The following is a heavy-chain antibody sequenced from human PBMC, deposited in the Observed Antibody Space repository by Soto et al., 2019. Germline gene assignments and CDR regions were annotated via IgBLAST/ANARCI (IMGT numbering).Heavy chain of an antibody. V-gene: IGHV1-46*01. Sequence: VQLMQSGAVLKKPGASVNVSCKASGNTFTSYHTHWLRQAPGQGLEWLGKINPSDGSTDFAQKFQGGVTMTRDTSTSTLYLRLSSLTSEDTAVYYCARAFYSGSYPHYFYYFGMDVWGQGTTVTVSS. D-gene: IGHD1-26*01. CDR2: INPSDGST. CDR1: GNTFTSYH. CDR3: ARAFYSGSYPHYFYYFGMDV. J-gene: IGHJ6*02.